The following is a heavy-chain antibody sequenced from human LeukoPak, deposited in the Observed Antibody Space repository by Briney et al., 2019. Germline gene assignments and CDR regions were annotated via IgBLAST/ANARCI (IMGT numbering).Heavy chain of an antibody. Sequence: ASVKVSCKASGYTFTNYGISWVRQAPGQGLEWMGWISAYTGNTNYAHKLQGRVTITTDTSTSTAYMELRSLRSDDTAVYYCARDFNSTYYYHLDVWGKGTTVTVSS. CDR2: ISAYTGNT. D-gene: IGHD2/OR15-2a*01. CDR1: GYTFTNYG. J-gene: IGHJ6*03. V-gene: IGHV1-18*01. CDR3: ARDFNSTYYYHLDV.